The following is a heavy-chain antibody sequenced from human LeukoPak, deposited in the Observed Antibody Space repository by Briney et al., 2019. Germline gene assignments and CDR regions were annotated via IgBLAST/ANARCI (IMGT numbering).Heavy chain of an antibody. CDR1: GYTFTSYY. V-gene: IGHV1-46*01. CDR2: INPSGGST. Sequence: ASVKVSCKASGYTFTSYYMHWVRQAPGQGLEWMGIINPSGGSTSYAQKFQGRVTMTRDASTSTVYMELRSLRSDDTAVYYCARVLYSYGYFYYYYMDVWGKGTTVTVSS. CDR3: ARVLYSYGYFYYYYMDV. D-gene: IGHD5-18*01. J-gene: IGHJ6*03.